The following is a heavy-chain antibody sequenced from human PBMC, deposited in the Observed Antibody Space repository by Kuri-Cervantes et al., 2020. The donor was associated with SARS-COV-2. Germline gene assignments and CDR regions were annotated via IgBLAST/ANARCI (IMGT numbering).Heavy chain of an antibody. D-gene: IGHD3-3*01. CDR3: VRAFGAAETDF. J-gene: IGHJ4*02. CDR2: INQDGSAR. CDR1: GPSFTTYW. V-gene: IGHV3-7*02. Sequence: SCKGSGPSFTTYWIGWVRQMPGKGLEWVANINQDGSARYCGESVQGRFTISRDNAKKSLYMQMNSLRGEDTALYYCVRAFGAAETDFWGQGTLVTVSS.